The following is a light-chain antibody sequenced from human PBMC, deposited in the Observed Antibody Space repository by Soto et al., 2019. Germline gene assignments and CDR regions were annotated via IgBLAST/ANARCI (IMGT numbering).Light chain of an antibody. CDR3: AAWDDSLNGWV. V-gene: IGLV1-44*01. Sequence: QSVLTQPPSASGTPGQRVTISCSGSSSNIGSNTVNWYQQLPGTAPKLLIYSNNQRPSGFPDRFSGSKSGTSASLAISGLQSEDEADYYCAAWDDSLNGWVFGGVTELTVL. J-gene: IGLJ3*02. CDR2: SNN. CDR1: SSNIGSNT.